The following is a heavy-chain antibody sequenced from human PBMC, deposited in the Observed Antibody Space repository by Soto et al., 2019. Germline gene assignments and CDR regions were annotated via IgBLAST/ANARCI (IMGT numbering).Heavy chain of an antibody. J-gene: IGHJ5*02. CDR3: ARDQRPSGLGP. V-gene: IGHV1-18*01. CDR2: INAYNGNT. Sequence: QIQLVQSGAAVKKPGASVKVSCKTSGYTFNTYGITWVRQAPGQGLEWMGWINAYNGNTNYAQRLQGRVTMTTDTSTSTAYMERRSLRSDDTAVYYCARDQRPSGLGPWGQGTLVTVSS. CDR1: GYTFNTYG.